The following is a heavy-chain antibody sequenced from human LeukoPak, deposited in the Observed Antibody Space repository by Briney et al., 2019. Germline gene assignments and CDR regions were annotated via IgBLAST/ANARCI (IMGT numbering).Heavy chain of an antibody. V-gene: IGHV1-18*01. CDR2: ISTYNANT. Sequence: ASVKVSCKPSGYTFTSYGISWVRQAPGQGLGWMGWISTYNANTNYAQKLQGRVTMTTDTSTSTAYMELRSLRSDDTAVYYCARPDGRGWDALDYWGQGTLVTVSS. D-gene: IGHD6-19*01. CDR3: ARPDGRGWDALDY. CDR1: GYTFTSYG. J-gene: IGHJ4*02.